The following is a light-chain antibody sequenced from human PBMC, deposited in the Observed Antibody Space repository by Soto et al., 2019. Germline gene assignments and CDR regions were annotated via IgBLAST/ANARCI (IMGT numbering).Light chain of an antibody. Sequence: EIVLTQSPGTLSLSPGERATLSCRASQSVSYSYLAWYQQKPGQAPRLLIYGASSRATGIPDRFSGSGSGTDFTLTINSLQSEDFAVYYCQPYNNWPLTFGGGTKWIS. V-gene: IGKV3-20*01. CDR2: GAS. J-gene: IGKJ4*01. CDR3: QPYNNWPLT. CDR1: QSVSYSY.